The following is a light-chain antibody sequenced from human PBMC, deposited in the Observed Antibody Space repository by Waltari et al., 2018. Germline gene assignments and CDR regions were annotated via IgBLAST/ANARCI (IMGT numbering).Light chain of an antibody. CDR1: SDIDVGDFN. J-gene: IGLJ1*01. V-gene: IGLV5-37*01. CDR3: MIWPKNAPFV. CDR2: TYSDSDQ. Sequence: QPVLTQPPSSSASPGESARLTCTLPSDIDVGDFNVYWYQPKPGSPPRYLLYTYSDSDQGHGSGVPSRFSGSKDASANTGILLISGLQSEDEADYYCMIWPKNAPFVFGSGTRVTVL.